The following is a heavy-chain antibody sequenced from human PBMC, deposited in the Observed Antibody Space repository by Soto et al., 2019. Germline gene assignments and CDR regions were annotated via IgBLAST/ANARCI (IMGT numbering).Heavy chain of an antibody. Sequence: ASVKVSCKASGGTFSSYAISWVRQAPGQGLEWMGGIIPIFGTANYAQKFQGRVTITADESTSTAYMELSSLRSEDTAVYYCASGNGYCSGGSCYSDYYYGMDVWGQGTTVTVSS. V-gene: IGHV1-69*13. J-gene: IGHJ6*02. CDR1: GGTFSSYA. D-gene: IGHD2-15*01. CDR3: ASGNGYCSGGSCYSDYYYGMDV. CDR2: IIPIFGTA.